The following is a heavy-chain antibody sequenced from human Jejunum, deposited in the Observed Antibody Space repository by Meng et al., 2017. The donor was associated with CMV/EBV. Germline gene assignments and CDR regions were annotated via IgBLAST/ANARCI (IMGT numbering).Heavy chain of an antibody. V-gene: IGHV3-30-3*01. Sequence: GFTFPSYSMNWVRQALGKGLEWVAVISDDGSNKYHADSVMGRFTISRDNSKNTLYLQMNSLRAEDTAVYYCAREGGGTIAPRDLDYWGQGTLVTVSS. CDR2: ISDDGSNK. CDR3: AREGGGTIAPRDLDY. CDR1: GFTFPSYS. J-gene: IGHJ4*02. D-gene: IGHD6-6*01.